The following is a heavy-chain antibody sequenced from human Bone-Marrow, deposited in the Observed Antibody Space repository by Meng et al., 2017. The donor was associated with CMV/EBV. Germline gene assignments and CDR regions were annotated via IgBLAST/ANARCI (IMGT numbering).Heavy chain of an antibody. CDR3: GRDLTGERDQ. Sequence: DVQLVESGGGLVQPGGSLRLSCADSGFTFSSYWMHWVRQVPGEGLVWVSRINTDGSFTSYADSVKGRFTISRDNAKNTLYLQMNSLRVDDSAVYYCGRDLTGERDQWGQGTLVTVSS. CDR1: GFTFSSYW. D-gene: IGHD7-27*01. J-gene: IGHJ4*02. V-gene: IGHV3-74*03. CDR2: INTDGSFT.